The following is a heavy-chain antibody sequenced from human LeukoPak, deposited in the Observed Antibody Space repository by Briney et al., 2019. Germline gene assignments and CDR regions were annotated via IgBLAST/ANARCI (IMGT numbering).Heavy chain of an antibody. CDR3: AKPDPSGRSFGGVTVIGAFDI. V-gene: IGHV3-23*01. CDR2: ISGSDPGT. CDR1: GFNFRTYA. J-gene: IGHJ3*02. D-gene: IGHD3-16*02. Sequence: DPGGSLRLSCAASGFNFRTYAMSWVRQAPGKGLEWVSAISGSDPGTYHADSVKGRFTISRDNSKNMLFLQMNSLRAEDTAVYYCAKPDPSGRSFGGVTVIGAFDIWGQGTMVTVSS.